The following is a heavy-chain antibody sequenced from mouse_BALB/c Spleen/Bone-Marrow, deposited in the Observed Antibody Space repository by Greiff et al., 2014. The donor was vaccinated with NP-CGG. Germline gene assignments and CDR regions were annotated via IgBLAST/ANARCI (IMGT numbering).Heavy chain of an antibody. J-gene: IGHJ2*01. CDR1: GYTFTSYW. CDR2: IYPSDSYT. CDR3: TRTYDYDEGGFDY. Sequence: VQLQQSGAELVRPGASVKLFCKASGYTFTSYWINWVKQRPGQGLEWIGNIYPSDSYTNYNQKFKDKATLTVDKSSSTAYMQLSSPTSEDSAVYYCTRTYDYDEGGFDYWGQGTTLTVSS. V-gene: IGHV1-69*02. D-gene: IGHD2-4*01.